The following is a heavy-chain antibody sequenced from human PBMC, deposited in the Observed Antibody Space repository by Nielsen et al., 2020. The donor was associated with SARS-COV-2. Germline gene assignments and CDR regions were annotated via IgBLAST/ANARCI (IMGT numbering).Heavy chain of an antibody. J-gene: IGHJ6*02. V-gene: IGHV1-69*13. CDR1: GGTFRSYA. Sequence: SVKVSCKASGGTFRSYAISWVRQAPGQGLEWMGGIIPIFGTANYAQKFQGRVTITADESTSTAYMELSSLRSEDTAVYYCARARTTVTPPHYYGMDVWGQGTTVTVSS. CDR3: ARARTTVTPPHYYGMDV. CDR2: IIPIFGTA. D-gene: IGHD4-17*01.